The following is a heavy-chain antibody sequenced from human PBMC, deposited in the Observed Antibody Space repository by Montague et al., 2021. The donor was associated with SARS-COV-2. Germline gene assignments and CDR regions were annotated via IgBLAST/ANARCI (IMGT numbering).Heavy chain of an antibody. CDR1: GYSISTGYY. D-gene: IGHD6-19*01. CDR2: IYHSGST. CDR3: AKVAGSHDTFDI. Sequence: SETLSLTCTASGYSISTGYYWGWIRQPPGKGLEWIGTIYHSGSTYFNPSLKSRVTISVDTSKNQFSLNLSSVTAADTAVYYCAKVAGSHDTFDIWGRGTMVTV. J-gene: IGHJ3*02. V-gene: IGHV4-38-2*02.